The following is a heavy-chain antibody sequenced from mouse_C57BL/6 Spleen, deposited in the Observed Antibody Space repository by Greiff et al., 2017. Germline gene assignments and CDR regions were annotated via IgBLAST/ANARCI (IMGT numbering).Heavy chain of an antibody. Sequence: EVKLMESGGGLVKPGGSLKLSCAASGFTFSDYGMHWVRQAPEKGLEWVAYISSGGSTIYYADTVKGRFTISRDNAKNTLFLQMTSLRSEDTAMYYCARSGPRNFDYWGQGTTLTVSS. V-gene: IGHV5-17*01. CDR3: ARSGPRNFDY. CDR1: GFTFSDYG. CDR2: ISSGGSTI. J-gene: IGHJ2*01.